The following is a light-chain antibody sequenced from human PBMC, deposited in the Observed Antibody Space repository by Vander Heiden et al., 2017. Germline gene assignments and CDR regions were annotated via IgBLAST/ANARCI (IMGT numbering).Light chain of an antibody. CDR2: VKGDGSH. Sequence: QPVLPPSPSASASLGASVKLTCTLDRGHSNYVIAWHQQQPGKVPRYLMQVKGDGSHIKGDGIPDRFSGSSSGAERYLTISSLQSEDESDYYCQTWATAIRLFCGGTKLTVL. CDR3: QTWATAIRL. CDR1: RGHSNYV. J-gene: IGLJ3*02. V-gene: IGLV4-69*01.